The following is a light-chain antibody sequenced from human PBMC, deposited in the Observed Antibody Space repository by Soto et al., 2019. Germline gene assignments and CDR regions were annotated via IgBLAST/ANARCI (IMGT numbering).Light chain of an antibody. Sequence: YELTQPPSLSVAPGQTAKIPCGGDNVGSKTVHWYQQKQGQAPVLVIYYNSGRPSGIPERFSGSNSGNTATLTITGVEAGDEADYYCQVWDSSGHHPEVFGTGTKLTVL. V-gene: IGLV3-21*04. CDR3: QVWDSSGHHPEV. CDR2: YNS. J-gene: IGLJ1*01. CDR1: NVGSKT.